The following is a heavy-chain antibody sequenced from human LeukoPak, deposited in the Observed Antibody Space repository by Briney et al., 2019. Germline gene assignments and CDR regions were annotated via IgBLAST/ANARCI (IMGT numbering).Heavy chain of an antibody. V-gene: IGHV1-8*03. CDR1: GYTFTNFD. D-gene: IGHD2-21*02. Sequence: ASVKVSCKASGYTFTNFDINWVRQATGQGLEWMGWMNPNTGNAGYAQKFQDRVTITWDASISTAYMDLSSLRSEDTAVYYCARDFGCGGDCYSEGFDYWGQGTLVTVSS. CDR3: ARDFGCGGDCYSEGFDY. J-gene: IGHJ4*02. CDR2: MNPNTGNA.